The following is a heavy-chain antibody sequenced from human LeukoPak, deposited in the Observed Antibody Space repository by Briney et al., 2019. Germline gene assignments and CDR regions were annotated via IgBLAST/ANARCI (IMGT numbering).Heavy chain of an antibody. CDR1: GFAFRNYW. CDR2: ISGDGSGT. V-gene: IGHV3-74*01. Sequence: GGSLRLSCAASGFAFRNYWMHWVRQAPGKELVWVSRISGDGSGTSYADSVKGRFTISRDNAKDTLYLQMTSLRVEDTAVYSCASLLTPYHGSGGGGMDVWGQGTTVTVSS. CDR3: ASLLTPYHGSGGGGMDV. J-gene: IGHJ6*02. D-gene: IGHD3-10*01.